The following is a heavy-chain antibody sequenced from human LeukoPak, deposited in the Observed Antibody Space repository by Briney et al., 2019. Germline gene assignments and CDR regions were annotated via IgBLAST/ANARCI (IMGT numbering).Heavy chain of an antibody. V-gene: IGHV4-39*01. Sequence: SETLSLTCTVSGGSISSSSYYWGWIRQPPGKGLEWIGEINHSGSTNYDPSLKSRVTISVDTSKNQFSLKLSSVTAADTAVYYCARHEEYYYDSSGYELLDYWGQGTLVTVSS. CDR2: INHSGST. D-gene: IGHD3-22*01. CDR3: ARHEEYYYDSSGYELLDY. J-gene: IGHJ4*02. CDR1: GGSISSSSYY.